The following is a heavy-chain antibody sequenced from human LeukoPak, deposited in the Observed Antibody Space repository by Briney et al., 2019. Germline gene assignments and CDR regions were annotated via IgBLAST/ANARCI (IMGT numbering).Heavy chain of an antibody. J-gene: IGHJ4*02. CDR1: GYTFTHQW. CDR3: ARHSDVIGAI. V-gene: IGHV5-51*01. Sequence: GESLQISCKASGYTFTHQWIGWVRQKSGRGLEWMGIIYPRDCDTRYSPSFQGHVSISADTSINTAYLEWSRLEASDTAIYYCARHSDVIGAIWGQGTLVTVSS. D-gene: IGHD3-10*01. CDR2: IYPRDCDT.